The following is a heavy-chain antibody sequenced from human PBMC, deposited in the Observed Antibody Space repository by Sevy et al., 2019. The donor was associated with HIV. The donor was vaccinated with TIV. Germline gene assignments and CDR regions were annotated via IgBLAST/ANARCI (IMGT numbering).Heavy chain of an antibody. CDR3: ARGGTIFGLVRHYFDY. Sequence: RGSLRLSCAASGFSVNSNYMTWVRQAPGKGLDWVSSIYSDGSTKYADALKGRFTISRDNSKNTMYLQMNSLRVEDTAVYYCARGGTIFGLVRHYFDYWGQGTLVTVSS. D-gene: IGHD3-3*01. CDR2: IYSDGST. CDR1: GFSVNSNY. V-gene: IGHV3-66*01. J-gene: IGHJ4*02.